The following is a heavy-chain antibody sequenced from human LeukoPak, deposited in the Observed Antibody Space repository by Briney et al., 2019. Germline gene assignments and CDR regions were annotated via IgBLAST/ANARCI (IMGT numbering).Heavy chain of an antibody. J-gene: IGHJ4*02. CDR2: IYYSGST. V-gene: IGHV4-39*01. D-gene: IGHD3-3*01. CDR3: ARTRFLEWNVDHDY. CDR1: GGSISSSSYY. Sequence: SETLSLTCTVSGGSISSSSYYWGWIRQPPGKGLEWIGSIYYSGSTYYNPSLKSRVTISVDTSKNQFSLKLSSVTAADTAVYYCARTRFLEWNVDHDYWGQGTLVTVSS.